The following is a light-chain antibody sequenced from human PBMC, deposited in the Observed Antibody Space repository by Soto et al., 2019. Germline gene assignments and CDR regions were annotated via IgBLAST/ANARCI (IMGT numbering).Light chain of an antibody. CDR3: SSYTSRVTRV. CDR2: EVT. Sequence: QSALTQPASVSGSPGQSITISFTGTSSDVGGYNYVSWYQQHPGKAPKLMIYEVTNRPSGVSNRFSGSKSGNTASLTISGLQAEDEADYYCSSYTSRVTRVFGTGTKLTVL. J-gene: IGLJ1*01. V-gene: IGLV2-14*01. CDR1: SSDVGGYNY.